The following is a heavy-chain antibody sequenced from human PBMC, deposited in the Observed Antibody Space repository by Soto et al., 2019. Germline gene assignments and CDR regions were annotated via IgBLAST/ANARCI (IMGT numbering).Heavy chain of an antibody. CDR3: AKDYKRWHIVVAQDY. D-gene: IGHD2-21*01. CDR2: ISGSGGST. J-gene: IGHJ4*02. Sequence: GGSLRLSCAASGFTFSSYAMSWVRQAPGKGLEWVSAISGSGGSTYYADSVKGRFTISRDNSKNTLYLQMNSLRAEDTDVYYCAKDYKRWHIVVAQDYWGQGTLVTVSS. V-gene: IGHV3-23*01. CDR1: GFTFSSYA.